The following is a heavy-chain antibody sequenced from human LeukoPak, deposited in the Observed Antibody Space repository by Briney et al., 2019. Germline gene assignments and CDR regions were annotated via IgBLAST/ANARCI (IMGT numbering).Heavy chain of an antibody. V-gene: IGHV3-11*03. CDR3: AVGVAAADFNY. Sequence: GGSLRLSCAASGSTVSDYYMSWIRQAPGKGLEGVSYISSSSSYTNYADSVKGRFTIARDNSKNSVYQQMNSLRTEDTAVYDCAVGVAAADFNYWGQGTLVTVPS. J-gene: IGHJ4*02. D-gene: IGHD6-13*01. CDR1: GSTVSDYY. CDR2: ISSSSSYT.